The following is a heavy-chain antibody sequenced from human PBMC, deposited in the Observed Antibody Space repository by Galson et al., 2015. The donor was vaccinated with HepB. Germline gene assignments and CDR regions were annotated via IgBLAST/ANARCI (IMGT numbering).Heavy chain of an antibody. CDR3: ARGYGMDV. CDR2: ISAYNGNT. V-gene: IGHV1-18*04. Sequence: SVKVSCKASGYTFTSYGISWVRQAPGQGLEWMGWISAYNGNTNYAQKLQGRVTITRDTSASTAYMELSSLRSEDTAVYYCARGYGMDVWGQGTTVTVSS. J-gene: IGHJ6*02. CDR1: GYTFTSYG.